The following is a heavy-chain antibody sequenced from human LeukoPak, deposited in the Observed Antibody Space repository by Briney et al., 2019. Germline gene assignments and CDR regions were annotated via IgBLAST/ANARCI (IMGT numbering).Heavy chain of an antibody. J-gene: IGHJ4*02. Sequence: QPGRSLRLSCAASGFSFSNYAFHWVRQTPGEGLVWVAVISTDGRHKHYADSVKGRFTISRDNSKSTLYLQMNSLRAEDTAVYYCARDSAAAAVYYFDYWGQGTLVTVSS. D-gene: IGHD6-13*01. V-gene: IGHV3-30*04. CDR1: GFSFSNYA. CDR2: ISTDGRHK. CDR3: ARDSAAAAVYYFDY.